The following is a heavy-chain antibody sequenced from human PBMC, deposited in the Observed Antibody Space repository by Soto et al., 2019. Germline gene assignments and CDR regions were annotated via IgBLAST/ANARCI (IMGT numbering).Heavy chain of an antibody. CDR2: IYHSGST. Sequence: SETLSLTCAVAGGSISSSNWWSWVRQPPGKGLEWIEEIYHSGSTNYNPSLKSRVTISIDKSKNQFSLKLSSVTAADTAVYYCARDPGDSSSSGIVWFDPWGQGTLVTVSS. CDR3: ARDPGDSSSSGIVWFDP. D-gene: IGHD6-6*01. V-gene: IGHV4-4*02. J-gene: IGHJ5*02. CDR1: GGSISSSNW.